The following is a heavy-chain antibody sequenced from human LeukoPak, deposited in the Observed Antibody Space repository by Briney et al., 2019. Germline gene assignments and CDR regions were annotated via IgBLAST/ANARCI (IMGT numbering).Heavy chain of an antibody. CDR3: AADLPNYYDRRYFQH. V-gene: IGHV1-58*02. CDR1: GFTFRTSG. CDR2: IVVGSGNT. Sequence: GASVKVSCKASGFTFRTSGMQWVRQARGQRLEWIGWIVVGSGNTDYAQKFQEGVTITRDMSTSTAYMELSSLRSEDTAVYYCAADLPNYYDRRYFQHWGQGTLVTVSS. J-gene: IGHJ1*01. D-gene: IGHD3-22*01.